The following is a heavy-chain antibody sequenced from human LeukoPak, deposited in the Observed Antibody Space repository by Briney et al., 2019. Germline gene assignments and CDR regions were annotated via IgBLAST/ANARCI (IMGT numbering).Heavy chain of an antibody. Sequence: SETLSLTCTVSGGFISGHYWTWIRQPPGKGLEWIGYIYNSGSTKYSPSLKSRVTISVDTSKNQFSLKLSSVTAADTAMYYCARRRYDILTGYYYFDYWGQGTLVTVSS. V-gene: IGHV4-59*11. CDR3: ARRRYDILTGYYYFDY. CDR1: GGFISGHY. CDR2: IYNSGST. D-gene: IGHD3-9*01. J-gene: IGHJ4*02.